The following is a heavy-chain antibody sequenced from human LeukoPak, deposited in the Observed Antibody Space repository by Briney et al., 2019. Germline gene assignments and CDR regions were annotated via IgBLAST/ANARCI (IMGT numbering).Heavy chain of an antibody. Sequence: GASVKVSCKASGGTFSSYATSWVRQAPGQGLEWMGRIIPILGIANYAQKFQGRVTITADKSTSTAYMELSSLRSEDTAVYYCARGRRGDYEYYFDYWGQGTLVTVSS. J-gene: IGHJ4*02. D-gene: IGHD4-17*01. CDR2: IIPILGIA. V-gene: IGHV1-69*04. CDR3: ARGRRGDYEYYFDY. CDR1: GGTFSSYA.